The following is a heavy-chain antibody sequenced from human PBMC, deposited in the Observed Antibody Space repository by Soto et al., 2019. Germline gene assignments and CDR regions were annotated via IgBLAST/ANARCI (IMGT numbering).Heavy chain of an antibody. Sequence: QVQLVESGGCVVQSGRSLRLSCAASGFTFSNYGMHWVRQAPGKGLEWVAFVSYDGNNKYYADSVKGRFTISRDNSKNTMYQQMNGLRAENMAVFYCATQLRNFDWDDAFDIWGQVTTVTVSS. J-gene: IGHJ3*02. CDR1: GFTFSNYG. CDR2: VSYDGNNK. V-gene: IGHV3-30*03. D-gene: IGHD3-9*01. CDR3: ATQLRNFDWDDAFDI.